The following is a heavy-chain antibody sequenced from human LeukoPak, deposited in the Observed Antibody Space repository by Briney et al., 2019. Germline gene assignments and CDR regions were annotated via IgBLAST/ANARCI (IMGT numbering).Heavy chain of an antibody. CDR3: ARHEFMVSCAFDI. V-gene: IGHV4-4*09. CDR1: GGSISSYY. J-gene: IGHJ3*02. D-gene: IGHD2-8*01. Sequence: PSETLSLTCTVSGGSISSYYWSWIRQPPGKGLEWIGYIYTSGSTNYNPSLKSRVTISVDTSKNQFSLKLSSVTAADTAVYYCARHEFMVSCAFDIWGQGTMVTVSS. CDR2: IYTSGST.